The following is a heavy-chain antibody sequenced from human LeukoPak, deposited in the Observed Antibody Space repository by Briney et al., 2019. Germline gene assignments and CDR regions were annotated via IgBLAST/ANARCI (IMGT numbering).Heavy chain of an antibody. CDR3: ARRQHFDY. Sequence: GGSLRLSCAASGFTFSSFEMNWVRQAPGKGLEWVSYISGSGSTIYYADSVKGRFTISRDNAKNSLYLQMNSLRAEDTAVYYCARRQHFDYWGQGTLVTVSS. CDR2: ISGSGSTI. CDR1: GFTFSSFE. V-gene: IGHV3-48*03. J-gene: IGHJ4*02. D-gene: IGHD6-13*01.